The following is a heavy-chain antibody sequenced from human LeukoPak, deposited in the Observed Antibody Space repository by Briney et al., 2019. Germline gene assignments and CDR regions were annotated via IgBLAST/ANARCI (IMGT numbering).Heavy chain of an antibody. Sequence: GGSLRLSCAASGFTFSSYSMNWVRQAPGKGLEWVSYISSSSSTIYYADSVKGRFTISRDNAKNSLYLQMNSLRAEDTAVYYCARDLETSGWYRIWGELQSPDAFDIWGQGTMVTVSS. CDR3: ARDLETSGWYRIWGELQSPDAFDI. V-gene: IGHV3-48*04. CDR2: ISSSSSTI. J-gene: IGHJ3*02. D-gene: IGHD6-19*01. CDR1: GFTFSSYS.